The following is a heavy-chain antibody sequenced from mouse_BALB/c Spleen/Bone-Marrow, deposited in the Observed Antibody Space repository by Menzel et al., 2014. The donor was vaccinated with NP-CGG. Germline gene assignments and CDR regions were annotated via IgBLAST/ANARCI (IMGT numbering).Heavy chain of an antibody. CDR3: ARGYYGSSYYFDY. D-gene: IGHD1-1*01. CDR1: GYTFTDNV. J-gene: IGHJ2*01. Sequence: VQLQQSGPELVKPGASVKMSCKASGYTFTDNVISWVKQRTGQGLEWIGEIYPGSGSTYYNEKFKGKATLTADKSSNTAYMQLSSLTSEDSAVYFCARGYYGSSYYFDYWGQGTTLTVSS. V-gene: IGHV1-81*01. CDR2: IYPGSGST.